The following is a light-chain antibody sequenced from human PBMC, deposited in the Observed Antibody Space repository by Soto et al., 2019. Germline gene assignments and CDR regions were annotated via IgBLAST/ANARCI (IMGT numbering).Light chain of an antibody. CDR3: QKYNSAPWT. J-gene: IGKJ1*01. CDR2: DAS. Sequence: DIQMTQSPSTLSASVGDRVTITCRASQSVRSWLAWYQQKLGRAPKFLIYDASSLESGVPSRFSGSGSGTEFTLTISSLEPEDVATYYCQKYNSAPWTFGQGNKVEIK. V-gene: IGKV1-5*01. CDR1: QSVRSW.